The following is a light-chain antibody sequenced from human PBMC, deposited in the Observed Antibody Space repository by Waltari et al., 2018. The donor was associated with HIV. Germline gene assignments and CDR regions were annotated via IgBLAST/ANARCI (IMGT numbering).Light chain of an antibody. CDR2: YDD. CDR1: RSNIGPNS. V-gene: IGLV1-36*01. J-gene: IGLJ1*01. Sequence: QSVLTQPPSVSAAPRQRVTISCSGRRSNIGPNSVHWYQQLPGKAPKLLLYYDDLLPSGVSARFSGSKSGTSASLAISGLHSDDEADYYCAAWDDSLHGYVFGPGTKVTV. CDR3: AAWDDSLHGYV.